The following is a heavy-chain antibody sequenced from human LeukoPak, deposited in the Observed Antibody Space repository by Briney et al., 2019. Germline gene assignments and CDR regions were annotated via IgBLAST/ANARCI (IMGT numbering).Heavy chain of an antibody. CDR1: GGSINNNNYY. V-gene: IGHV4-39*02. CDR3: ARDRTPVTTEV. J-gene: IGHJ4*02. D-gene: IGHD4-23*01. Sequence: PSETLSLTCTVSGGSINNNNYYWGWIRQSPGKGLEWIGNIFYSGSTYYNPSLKGRVTISVDTSKNQFSLKVSSVTAADTAVYYCARDRTPVTTEVWGQGTLVTVSS. CDR2: IFYSGST.